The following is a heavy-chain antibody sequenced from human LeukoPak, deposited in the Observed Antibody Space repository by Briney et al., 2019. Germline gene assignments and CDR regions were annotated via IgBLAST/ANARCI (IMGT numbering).Heavy chain of an antibody. CDR1: GFTFSSYG. J-gene: IGHJ5*02. Sequence: PGRSLRLSCAASGFTFSSYGMHWVRQAPGKGLEWVAVIWYDRSNKYYADSVKGRFTISRDNSKNTLYLQMNSLRAEDTAVYYCAGGQNYYGSGSYPWGQGTLVTVSS. CDR3: AGGQNYYGSGSYP. CDR2: IWYDRSNK. V-gene: IGHV3-33*01. D-gene: IGHD3-10*01.